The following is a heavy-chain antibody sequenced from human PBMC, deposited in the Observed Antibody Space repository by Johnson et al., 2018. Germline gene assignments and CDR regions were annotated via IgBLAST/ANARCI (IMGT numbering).Heavy chain of an antibody. CDR1: GFTFSSYA. V-gene: IGHV3-30-3*01. CDR2: ISYDGSNK. CDR3: AKGGAGGWGIEYFQH. Sequence: QVQLVESGGGVVQPGRSLRLSCAASGFTFSSYAMHWVRQAPGKGLEWVAVISYDGSNKYYADSVKGRFTISRDNSKNTLYLQMNRLRAEDTAFYYCAKGGAGGWGIEYFQHWGQGTLVTVSS. D-gene: IGHD6-19*01. J-gene: IGHJ1*01.